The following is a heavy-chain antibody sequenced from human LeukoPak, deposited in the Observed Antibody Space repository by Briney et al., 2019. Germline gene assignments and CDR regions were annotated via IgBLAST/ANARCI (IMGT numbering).Heavy chain of an antibody. CDR3: AKGALGYCSGGSCPIGY. CDR2: ISGDDGST. D-gene: IGHD2-15*01. J-gene: IGHJ4*02. V-gene: IGHV3-23*01. CDR1: GFTLSTYA. Sequence: GGSLRLSCAASGFTLSTYAMSWVRQAPGKGLEWVSAISGDDGSTYYADSLKGRFTISRDNSKNTLYLQMNSLRAEDTAVYYCAKGALGYCSGGSCPIGYWGQGTLVTVSS.